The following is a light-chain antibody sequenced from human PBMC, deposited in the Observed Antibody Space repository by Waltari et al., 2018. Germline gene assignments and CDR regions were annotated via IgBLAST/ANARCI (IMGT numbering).Light chain of an antibody. Sequence: EVVLTQSPGTLSLSPGERATLSCRASQSISKYLVWYQQIPGQAPRLLIYAAPTRATGIPDRFSGSGFGTDFSLTISRLEPEDFAVYYCQNHERLPATFGQGTRVEIK. V-gene: IGKV3-20*01. CDR1: QSISKY. CDR3: QNHERLPAT. CDR2: AAP. J-gene: IGKJ1*01.